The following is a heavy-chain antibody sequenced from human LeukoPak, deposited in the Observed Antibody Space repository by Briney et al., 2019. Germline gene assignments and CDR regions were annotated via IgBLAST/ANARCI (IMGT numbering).Heavy chain of an antibody. D-gene: IGHD6-19*01. CDR3: AKDITSSGREPYFDY. CDR2: ITATGDTA. CDR1: GFTFTKCA. Sequence: GGSLRLSCVASGFTFTKCAMSWIRQAPGKGLEWVAIITATGDTAYYADSVKGRFTISRDNAKNSLYLQMNSLRAEDTALYYCAKDITSSGREPYFDYWGQGTLVTVSS. V-gene: IGHV3-23*01. J-gene: IGHJ4*02.